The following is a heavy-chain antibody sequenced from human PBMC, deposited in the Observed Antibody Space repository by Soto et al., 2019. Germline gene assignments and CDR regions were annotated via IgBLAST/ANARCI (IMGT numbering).Heavy chain of an antibody. V-gene: IGHV1-18*01. J-gene: IGHJ6*02. Sequence: QVQLVQSGAEVKKPGASVKVSCKASGYTFTSYGISWVRQAPGQGLEWMGWIRAYNGNTNYAQKLQGRVAMTTITSTIRAHFQQRALRFNVTAGYYSAADLPTRDVWGHGATVT. D-gene: IGHD4-17*01. CDR3: AADLPTRDV. CDR2: IRAYNGNT. CDR1: GYTFTSYG.